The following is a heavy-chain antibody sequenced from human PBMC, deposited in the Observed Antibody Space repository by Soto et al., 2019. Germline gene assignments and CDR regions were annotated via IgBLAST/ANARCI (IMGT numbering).Heavy chain of an antibody. Sequence: QVQLQESGPGLVKPSQTLSLTCSVSGGSISSGGYYWSWIRQHPEKGLEWIGYIYYSGSTNYNPSLKSRVIISVDTSSNRFSLDLRSVTAADTAIYYCARHSASWQGFDYWGQGTLVTGSS. CDR1: GGSISSGGYY. J-gene: IGHJ4*02. V-gene: IGHV4-31*03. D-gene: IGHD1-26*01. CDR2: IYYSGST. CDR3: ARHSASWQGFDY.